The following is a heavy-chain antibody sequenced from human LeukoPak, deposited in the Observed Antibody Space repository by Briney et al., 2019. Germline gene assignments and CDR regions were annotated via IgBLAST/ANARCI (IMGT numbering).Heavy chain of an antibody. CDR3: ARGGRAGVVWGYSDY. J-gene: IGHJ4*02. D-gene: IGHD6-13*01. CDR2: INPSGGST. CDR1: GYTFTNYY. V-gene: IGHV1-46*01. Sequence: ASVKGSCKASGYTFTNYYIHCARQAPGRGLEWMGIINPSGGSTSYAQRFQGRVTMTSDTSTSTVYMDRSSLTSEDTAVYYCARGGRAGVVWGYSDYWGQGTLVTVSS.